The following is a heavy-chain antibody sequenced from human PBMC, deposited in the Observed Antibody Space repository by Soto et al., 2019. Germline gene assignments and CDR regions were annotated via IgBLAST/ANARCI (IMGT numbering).Heavy chain of an antibody. CDR1: GFTFRSYL. Sequence: EVQLVESGGDLVQPGGSLRLSCVASGFTFRSYLMAWVRQEPGKGLEWVANIRHDGTENNYVDCVKGRLAISRDNGHNSLYVQMDSLRAEDTAVYYGVTDSLIFGMDVWGQGITVNVSS. CDR2: IRHDGTEN. V-gene: IGHV3-7*03. J-gene: IGHJ6*02. CDR3: VTDSLIFGMDV.